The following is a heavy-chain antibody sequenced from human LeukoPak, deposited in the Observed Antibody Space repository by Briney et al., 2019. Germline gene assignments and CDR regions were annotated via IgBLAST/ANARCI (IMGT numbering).Heavy chain of an antibody. CDR3: ASSSSMSYYFDY. CDR2: IYYSGST. CDR1: GGSISSYY. V-gene: IGHV4-59*08. J-gene: IGHJ4*02. Sequence: SETLSLTCTVSGGSISSYYWSWIRQPPGKGLEWIGYIYYSGSTNYNPSLESRVTISVDTSKNQFSLKLSSVTAADTAVYYCASSSSMSYYFDYWGQGTLVTVSS.